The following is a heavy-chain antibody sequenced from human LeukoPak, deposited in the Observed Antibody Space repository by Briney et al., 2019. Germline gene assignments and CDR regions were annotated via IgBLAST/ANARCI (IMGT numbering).Heavy chain of an antibody. D-gene: IGHD3-22*01. CDR2: ITPSGGST. Sequence: ASVKVSCKASGYTFTTYYMHWVRQAPGQGLEWMGIITPSGGSTSYAQKFQGRVTMTRDTSISTAYMELSRLRSDDTAVYYCARVVRYYYDSSGYSDYWGQGTLVTVSS. J-gene: IGHJ4*02. CDR1: GYTFTTYY. CDR3: ARVVRYYYDSSGYSDY. V-gene: IGHV1-46*01.